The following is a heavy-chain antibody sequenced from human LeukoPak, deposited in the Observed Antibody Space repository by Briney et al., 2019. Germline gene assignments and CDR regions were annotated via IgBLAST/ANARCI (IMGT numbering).Heavy chain of an antibody. D-gene: IGHD3-22*01. CDR1: GYTFTSYG. J-gene: IGHJ4*02. V-gene: IGHV1-18*01. CDR3: AIHLEYYYDSSGYGGY. CDR2: ISAYNGNT. Sequence: ASVKVSCKASGYTFTSYGISWVRQAPGQGLEWMGWISAYNGNTNYAQKLQGRVTMTTDTSTSTAYMELRSLRSDDTAVYYCAIHLEYYYDSSGYGGYWGQGTLVTVSS.